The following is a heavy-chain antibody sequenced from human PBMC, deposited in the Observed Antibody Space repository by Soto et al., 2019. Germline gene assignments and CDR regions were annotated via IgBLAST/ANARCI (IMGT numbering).Heavy chain of an antibody. CDR2: IWYDGSNK. V-gene: IGHV3-33*01. CDR1: GFTFSSYG. CDR3: ARGPQPGYNWNLGFDY. J-gene: IGHJ4*02. Sequence: QVQLVESGGGVVQPGRSLRLSCAASGFTFSSYGMDWVRQAPGKGLEWVAVIWYDGSNKYYADSVKGRFTISRDNSKNTLYLQMNSLRAEDTAVYYCARGPQPGYNWNLGFDYWGQGTLVSVSS. D-gene: IGHD1-20*01.